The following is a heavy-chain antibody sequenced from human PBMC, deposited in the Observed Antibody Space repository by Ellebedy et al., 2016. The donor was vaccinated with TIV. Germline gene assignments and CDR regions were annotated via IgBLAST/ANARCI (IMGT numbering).Heavy chain of an antibody. CDR2: ISGSGEYT. J-gene: IGHJ6*02. D-gene: IGHD3-9*01. CDR1: GFTFSNYA. CDR3: AKLGFDILTGSGGMDV. Sequence: GGSLRLSCAASGFTFSNYAMSWVRRSPGKGLDWVSLISGSGEYTYYADSVKGRLTISRYNSMDTLYLQMNSLGVGDTAVYYCAKLGFDILTGSGGMDVWGQGTTVTVSS. V-gene: IGHV3-23*01.